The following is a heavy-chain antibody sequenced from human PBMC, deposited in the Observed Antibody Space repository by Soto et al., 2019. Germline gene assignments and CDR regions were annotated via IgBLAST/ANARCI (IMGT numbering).Heavy chain of an antibody. V-gene: IGHV3-30-3*01. D-gene: IGHD1-1*01. Sequence: QVQLVESGGGVVQPGRSLRLSCEASGFTFRDYAMHWVRQAPGKGLEWVAAIPSDGSAQHYADSVKGRFSISRDNSKNTLSLQMNSLRPKDAALYYCARAVAGQVRSAWTWLDYWGQGTLVTVSS. CDR3: ARAVAGQVRSAWTWLDY. CDR2: IPSDGSAQ. J-gene: IGHJ4*02. CDR1: GFTFRDYA.